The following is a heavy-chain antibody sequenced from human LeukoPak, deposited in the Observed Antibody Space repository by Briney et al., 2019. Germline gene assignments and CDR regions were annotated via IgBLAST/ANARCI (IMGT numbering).Heavy chain of an antibody. V-gene: IGHV4-4*07. CDR1: GGSISSYY. CDR2: IYTSGST. CDR3: AITYYYDSSGFADPFDY. Sequence: SETLSLTCTVSGGSISSYYWSWIRQPAGKGPEWIGRIYTSGSTNYNPSLKSRVTMSVDTSKNQFSLKLSSVTAADTAVYYCAITYYYDSSGFADPFDYWGQGTLVTVSS. D-gene: IGHD3-22*01. J-gene: IGHJ4*02.